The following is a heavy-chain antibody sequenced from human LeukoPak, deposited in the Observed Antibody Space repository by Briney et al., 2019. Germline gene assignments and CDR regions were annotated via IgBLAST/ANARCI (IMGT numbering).Heavy chain of an antibody. CDR2: IYYSGST. V-gene: IGHV4-39*01. CDR1: GGSISSSSYY. Sequence: SETLSLTCTVSGGSISSSSYYWGWIRRPPGKGLEWIGSIYYSGSTYYNPSLKSRVTISVDTSKNQFSLKLSSVTAADTAVYYCASPTMVRGVIWGQGTLVTVSS. D-gene: IGHD3-10*01. CDR3: ASPTMVRGVI. J-gene: IGHJ4*02.